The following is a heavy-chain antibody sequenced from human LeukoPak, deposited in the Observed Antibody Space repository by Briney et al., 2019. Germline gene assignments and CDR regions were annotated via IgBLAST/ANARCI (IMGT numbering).Heavy chain of an antibody. CDR2: ISYDGSNK. J-gene: IGHJ6*02. CDR3: AKESPVVVGFGMDV. Sequence: GRSLRLSCAASGFTFSSYGMHWVRQAPGKGLEWVAVISYDGSNKYYADSVKGRFTISRDNSKNTLYLQMNSLRAEDTAVYYCAKESPVVVGFGMDVWGQGTTVTVSS. V-gene: IGHV3-30*18. CDR1: GFTFSSYG. D-gene: IGHD2-15*01.